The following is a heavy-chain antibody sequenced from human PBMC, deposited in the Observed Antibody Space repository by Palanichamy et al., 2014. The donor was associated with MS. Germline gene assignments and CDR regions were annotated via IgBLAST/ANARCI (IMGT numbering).Heavy chain of an antibody. CDR3: ARGTAYCGGDCYPNDAFDI. V-gene: IGHV3-21*01. Sequence: EVQLVGVWGRAVVKPGGSLRLSCAASGFTFSNYSMNWVRQAPGTGLVWVSSISSSRGYIYYADSVKGRFTIPRDNAKKSLYLQMNSLRAEDTAVYYCARGTAYCGGDCYPNDAFDIWGQGTLVTVSS. J-gene: IGHJ3*02. CDR1: GFTFSNYS. CDR2: ISSSRGYI. D-gene: IGHD2-21*01.